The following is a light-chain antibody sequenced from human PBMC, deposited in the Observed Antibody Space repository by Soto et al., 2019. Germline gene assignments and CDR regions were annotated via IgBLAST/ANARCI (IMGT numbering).Light chain of an antibody. Sequence: QSALTQPASVSGSPGQSITISCTGTTSDVGGYDYVSWYQQHPGKAPKLMIYDVSDRPSGVSNRFSGSKSGNTASLTISGIQAEDEADYYCSSYTTRSTLLVFGGGTKLTVL. V-gene: IGLV2-14*03. J-gene: IGLJ2*01. CDR3: SSYTTRSTLLV. CDR1: TSDVGGYDY. CDR2: DVS.